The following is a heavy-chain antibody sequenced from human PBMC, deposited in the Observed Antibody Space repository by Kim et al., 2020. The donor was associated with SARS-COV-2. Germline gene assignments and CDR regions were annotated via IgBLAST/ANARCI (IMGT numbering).Heavy chain of an antibody. Sequence: SETLSLTCAVYCGSFSGYYWSWIRQPPGKGLEWIGEINHSGSTNYNPSLKSRVTISVDTSKNQFSLKLSSVTAADTAVYYCARGPYCTNGVCRRLGGRYYFDYWGQGTLVTVSS. CDR2: INHSGST. CDR1: CGSFSGYY. J-gene: IGHJ4*02. V-gene: IGHV4-34*01. CDR3: ARGPYCTNGVCRRLGGRYYFDY. D-gene: IGHD2-8*01.